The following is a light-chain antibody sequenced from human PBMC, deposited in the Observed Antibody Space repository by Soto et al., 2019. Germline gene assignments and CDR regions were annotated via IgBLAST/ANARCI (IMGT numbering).Light chain of an antibody. CDR2: GAS. J-gene: IGKJ4*01. CDR3: KQYYSTPLT. V-gene: IGKV4-1*01. CDR1: QSVFYSFNNKNY. Sequence: DIVMTQSPDSLAVSLGERATINCKSGQSVFYSFNNKNYLAWYQQKPGQPPKLLVSGASTRASGVPDRFRGSGSETDFTLTISSLQAEDAAVYYCKQYYSTPLTFGGGTKVEIK.